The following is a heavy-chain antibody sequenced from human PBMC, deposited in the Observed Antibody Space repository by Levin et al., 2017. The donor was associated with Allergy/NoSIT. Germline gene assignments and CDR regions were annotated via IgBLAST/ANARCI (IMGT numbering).Heavy chain of an antibody. J-gene: IGHJ4*02. Sequence: PGASVKVSCKSSGGAFSSYTINWVRQAPGHGLEWMARISPLLGITNYAQKFQGRVTINADKSTSTAYMELRSLRSEDTAVYYCARGRGYSYGYGPFDYWGQGTLVTVSS. CDR3: ARGRGYSYGYGPFDY. CDR1: GGAFSSYT. V-gene: IGHV1-69*02. CDR2: ISPLLGIT. D-gene: IGHD5-18*01.